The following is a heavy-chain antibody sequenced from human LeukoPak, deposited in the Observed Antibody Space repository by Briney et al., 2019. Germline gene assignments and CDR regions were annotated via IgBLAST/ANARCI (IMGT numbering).Heavy chain of an antibody. CDR3: AREGIRIAAAGTIDY. V-gene: IGHV1-18*01. D-gene: IGHD6-13*01. CDR2: ISTYNENT. Sequence: GASVKVSCKDSGYTFSNYAINWVRQAPGQGLEWMGWISTYNENTNYAQKLQDRVTMTTDTSTSTAYMELRSLRSDDTAMYYCAREGIRIAAAGTIDYWGQGTLVTVSS. J-gene: IGHJ4*02. CDR1: GYTFSNYA.